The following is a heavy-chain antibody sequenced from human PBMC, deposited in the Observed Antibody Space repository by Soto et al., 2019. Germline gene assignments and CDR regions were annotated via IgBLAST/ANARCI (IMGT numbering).Heavy chain of an antibody. CDR2: INAGNGNT. Sequence: QVQLVQSGAEVKKPGASVKVSCKASGYTFTSYAMRWVRQAPGQRLEWMGWINAGNGNTKYSQKFQGRVTITRDTSASTSYMELSSLRSEATAVYCCARASPPGDYWGQGTLVTVSS. CDR3: ARASPPGDY. J-gene: IGHJ4*02. CDR1: GYTFTSYA. V-gene: IGHV1-3*01.